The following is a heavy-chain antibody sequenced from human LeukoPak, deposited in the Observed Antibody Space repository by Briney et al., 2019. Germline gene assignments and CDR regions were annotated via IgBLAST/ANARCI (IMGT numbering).Heavy chain of an antibody. V-gene: IGHV3-21*01. J-gene: IGHJ3*02. D-gene: IGHD2-2*01. CDR3: ARVREVVPAAHGGGDAFDI. CDR2: ISSSSSYI. Sequence: GGSLRLSCAASGFTFSSYSMNWVRQAPGKGLEWVSPISSSSSYIYYADSVKGRFTISRDNAKNSLYLQMNSLRAEDTAVYYCARVREVVPAAHGGGDAFDIWGQGTMVTVSS. CDR1: GFTFSSYS.